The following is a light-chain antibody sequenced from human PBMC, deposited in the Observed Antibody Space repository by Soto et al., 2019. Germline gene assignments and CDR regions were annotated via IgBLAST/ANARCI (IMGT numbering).Light chain of an antibody. CDR1: QNVFSD. CDR3: QQYRSWPRT. V-gene: IGKV3-15*01. Sequence: EILLTQSPATLSVSPGETATLSCRASQNVFSDLAWYQQKTGQAPRLLVYGATTRATDAPAKFRGSGSGTEFSLTISSLQSEDFATYYCQQYRSWPRTFGQGSKVEI. J-gene: IGKJ1*01. CDR2: GAT.